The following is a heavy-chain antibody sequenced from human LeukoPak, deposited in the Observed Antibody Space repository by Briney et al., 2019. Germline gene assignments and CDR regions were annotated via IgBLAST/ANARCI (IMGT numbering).Heavy chain of an antibody. CDR2: ISSSGSTT. CDR3: ARDNSIFGVVIIPLDY. Sequence: GGSLRLSCAASGFTFGDYYMDWIRQAPGKGLEWVSYISSSGSTTYYADSVKGRFTISRDNAKNSLYLQMNSLRAEDTAVYYCARDNSIFGVVIIPLDYWGEGTLVTVSS. D-gene: IGHD3-3*02. V-gene: IGHV3-11*04. CDR1: GFTFGDYY. J-gene: IGHJ4*02.